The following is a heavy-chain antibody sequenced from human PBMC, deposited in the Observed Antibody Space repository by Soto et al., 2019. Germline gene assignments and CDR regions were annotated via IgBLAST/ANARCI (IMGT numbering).Heavy chain of an antibody. D-gene: IGHD2-15*01. J-gene: IGHJ3*01. V-gene: IGHV3-21*01. CDR1: GFNLSIYT. CDR2: ISGNNVYV. CDR3: TRDRCSGGSCYRTYAFHL. Sequence: EAQLVESGGGLVKPGGSLRLSCAASGFNLSIYTMNWVRQAPGKGLEWVSSISGNNVYVYYADSVKGRFTISRDNAKNSLTLQMNSLRAEDTAVYYCTRDRCSGGSCYRTYAFHLWGQGTLATVSS.